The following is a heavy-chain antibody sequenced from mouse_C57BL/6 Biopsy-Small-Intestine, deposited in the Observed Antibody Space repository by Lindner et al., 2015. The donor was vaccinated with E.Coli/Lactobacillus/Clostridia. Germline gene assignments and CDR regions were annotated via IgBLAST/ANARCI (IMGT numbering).Heavy chain of an antibody. Sequence: VQLQESGPELVRPGASVKISCKASGYAFSNSWMNWVKQRPGEGLEWIGRISPGDGDTNYNGKFKDKATLTADKSSSTAYMQLSSLTSEDSAVYFCARRPLYSYYNYAMDYWGQGTSVTVSS. CDR3: ARRPLYSYYNYAMDY. J-gene: IGHJ4*01. D-gene: IGHD2-12*01. V-gene: IGHV1-82*01. CDR1: GYAFSNSW. CDR2: ISPGDGDT.